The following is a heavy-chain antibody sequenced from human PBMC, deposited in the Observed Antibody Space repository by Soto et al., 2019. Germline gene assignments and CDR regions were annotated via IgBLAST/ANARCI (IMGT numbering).Heavy chain of an antibody. CDR1: GYTFNSYA. V-gene: IGHV1-2*04. CDR2: INPNSGGT. CDR3: ARDQVLLWFGELSDYYGMDV. J-gene: IGHJ6*02. Sequence: ASVKVSCKASGYTFNSYAISWVRQAPGQGLEWMGWINPNSGGTNYAQKFQGWVTMTRDTSISTAYMELSRLRSDDTAVYYCARDQVLLWFGELSDYYGMDVWGQGTTVTVSS. D-gene: IGHD3-10*01.